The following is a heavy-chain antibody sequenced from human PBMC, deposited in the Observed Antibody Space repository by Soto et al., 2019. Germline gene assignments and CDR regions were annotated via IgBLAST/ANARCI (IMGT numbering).Heavy chain of an antibody. CDR1: GGTFSSYA. D-gene: IGHD2-21*02. Sequence: ASVKVSCKASGGTFSSYAISWVRQAPGQGLEWMGGIIPIFGTANYAQKFQGRVTITADESTSTAYMELSSLRSEDTAVYYCARDAPSYCGGDCYLDFDYWGQGTLVTVSS. CDR3: ARDAPSYCGGDCYLDFDY. J-gene: IGHJ4*02. CDR2: IIPIFGTA. V-gene: IGHV1-69*13.